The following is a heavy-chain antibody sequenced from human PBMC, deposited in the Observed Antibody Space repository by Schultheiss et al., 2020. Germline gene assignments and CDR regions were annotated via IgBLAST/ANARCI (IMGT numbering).Heavy chain of an antibody. D-gene: IGHD6-19*01. J-gene: IGHJ3*02. CDR3: GTQITKAVAGTEDAFDI. CDR2: INHSGST. V-gene: IGHV4-31*03. CDR1: GDSISSGGYY. Sequence: SETLSLTCTVSGDSISSGGYYWSWIRQHPGKGLEWIGEINHSGSTNYNPSLKSRVTISLDTSKNHFSLKLSSVTAADTAVYYCGTQITKAVAGTEDAFDIWGQGTMVTVSS.